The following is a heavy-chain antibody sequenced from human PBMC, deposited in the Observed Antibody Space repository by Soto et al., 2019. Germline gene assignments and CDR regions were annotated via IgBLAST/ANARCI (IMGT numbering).Heavy chain of an antibody. CDR1: GDSMTSGDYS. Sequence: SETLSLTCTVSGDSMTSGDYSWRWIRQPPGKGLEWLGYIYRTGNTHYSPSLKSRVSISQDRSKNQFSLELTSVTAADTAVYYCARGDYQYSIDYWGQGTLVTVSS. CDR3: ARGDYQYSIDY. V-gene: IGHV4-30-2*01. J-gene: IGHJ4*02. D-gene: IGHD2-2*01. CDR2: IYRTGNT.